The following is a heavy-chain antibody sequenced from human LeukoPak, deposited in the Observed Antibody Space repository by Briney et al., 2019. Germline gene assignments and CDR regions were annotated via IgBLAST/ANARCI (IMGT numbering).Heavy chain of an antibody. CDR2: IYYSGST. V-gene: IGHV4-59*01. Sequence: KPSETLSLTCTVSGGSISSYYWSWIRQPPGKGLEWIGYIYYSGSTNYNPSLKSRVTISVDTSKNQFPLKLSSVTAADTAVYYCAREVTGIAAAGYSYFDLWGRGTLVTVSS. D-gene: IGHD6-25*01. CDR3: AREVTGIAAAGYSYFDL. J-gene: IGHJ2*01. CDR1: GGSISSYY.